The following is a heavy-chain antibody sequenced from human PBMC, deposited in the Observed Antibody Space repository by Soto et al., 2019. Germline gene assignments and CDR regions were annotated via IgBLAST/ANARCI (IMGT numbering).Heavy chain of an antibody. CDR2: IKSKTDGGTT. Sequence: EVQLVESGGGLVKPGGSLRLSCAASGFTFSNAWMSWVRQAPGKGLEWVGRIKSKTDGGTTDYAAPVKGRFTISRDDSKNTLYLQMNSLKTEDTAVHYCTTLFWSGRKDPESRYYYYYYYMDVWGKGTTVTVSS. J-gene: IGHJ6*03. D-gene: IGHD3-3*01. V-gene: IGHV3-15*01. CDR1: GFTFSNAW. CDR3: TTLFWSGRKDPESRYYYYYYYMDV.